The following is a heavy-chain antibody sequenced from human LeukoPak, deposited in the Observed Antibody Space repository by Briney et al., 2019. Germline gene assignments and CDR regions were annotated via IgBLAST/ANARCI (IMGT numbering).Heavy chain of an antibody. D-gene: IGHD3-16*01. CDR2: INPSGGST. Sequence: ASVKVSCKASGYTFTNYYMHWVRQTPGQGLEWTGRINPSGGSTSYAQKFQGRVTMTRDTSTSTVYMELSSLRSEDTAVYYCAIESVWYGFDYWGQGTLATVSS. J-gene: IGHJ4*02. CDR3: AIESVWYGFDY. V-gene: IGHV1-46*01. CDR1: GYTFTNYY.